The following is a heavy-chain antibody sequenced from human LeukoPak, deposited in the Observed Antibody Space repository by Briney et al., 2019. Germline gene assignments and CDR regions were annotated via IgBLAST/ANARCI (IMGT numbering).Heavy chain of an antibody. D-gene: IGHD1-1*01. V-gene: IGHV3-64D*09. CDR3: VKITSVTGGDC. CDR1: GFTFSAYA. J-gene: IGHJ4*02. CDR2: ISNNGGSS. Sequence: GGSLRLSCSASGFTFSAYAMYWVRQAPGKGLEYVSEISNNGGSSFYADSVKGRFTISRDNSKNTLYLQMSSLRAEDTAVYYCVKITSVTGGDCWGQGTRLTVSS.